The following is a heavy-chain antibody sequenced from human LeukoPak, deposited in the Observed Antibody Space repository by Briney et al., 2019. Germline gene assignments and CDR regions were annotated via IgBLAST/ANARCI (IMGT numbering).Heavy chain of an antibody. CDR1: GFTFSSYA. Sequence: GGSLRLSCAASGFTFSSYAMHWVRQAPGKGLEWVAVISYDGSNKYYADSVKGRFTISRDNSKNTLYLQMNSLRAEDTAVYYCARDQVVPAAILAYWGQGTLVTVSS. V-gene: IGHV3-30*04. D-gene: IGHD2-2*01. CDR2: ISYDGSNK. J-gene: IGHJ4*02. CDR3: ARDQVVPAAILAY.